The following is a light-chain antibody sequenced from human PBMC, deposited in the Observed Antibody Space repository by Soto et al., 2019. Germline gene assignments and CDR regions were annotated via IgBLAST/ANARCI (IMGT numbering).Light chain of an antibody. J-gene: IGLJ2*01. Sequence: SYELTQPPSVSVSPGQTASISCSGDKLGDKYVSWYQQKPGQSPVLVIYQDIKRPSGIPERFSGSTSGNTATLTISGTQAMDEADYHCQAWDSSTHVVFGGGTKLTVL. CDR3: QAWDSSTHVV. V-gene: IGLV3-1*01. CDR2: QDI. CDR1: KLGDKY.